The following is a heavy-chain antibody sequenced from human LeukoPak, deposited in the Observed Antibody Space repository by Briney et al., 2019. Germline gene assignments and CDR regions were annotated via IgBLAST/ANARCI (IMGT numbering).Heavy chain of an antibody. CDR3: ARDSPNEGYSGYVYFDY. D-gene: IGHD5-12*01. CDR1: GGSISSGDYY. V-gene: IGHV4-30-4*08. J-gene: IGHJ4*02. CDR2: IYYSGNT. Sequence: SETLSLTCTVSGGSISSGDYYWSWIRQPPGKGLEWIGYIYYSGNTYYNPSLKSRVTISVDTSKNQFSLKLSSVTAADTAVYYCARDSPNEGYSGYVYFDYWGQGTLVTVSS.